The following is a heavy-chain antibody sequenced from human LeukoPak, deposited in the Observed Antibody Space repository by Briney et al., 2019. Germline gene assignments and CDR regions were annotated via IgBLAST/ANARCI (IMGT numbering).Heavy chain of an antibody. V-gene: IGHV1-46*01. D-gene: IGHD6-19*01. CDR3: ARGKSSVWPVGLCMDV. Sequence: ASVKVSCKASGYSFPNYYMHWVRQAPGQGLEWMVLINPSAGTTTYAQKFQGRVTVTRDTSTSTVYMDLSSLKSEDTAVYYCARGKSSVWPVGLCMDVWGQGTTVTVSS. J-gene: IGHJ6*02. CDR2: INPSAGTT. CDR1: GYSFPNYY.